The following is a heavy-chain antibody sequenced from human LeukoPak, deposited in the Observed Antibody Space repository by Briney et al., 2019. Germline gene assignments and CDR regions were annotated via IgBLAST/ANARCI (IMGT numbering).Heavy chain of an antibody. Sequence: GGSLRLSCAASGFTFSSYWMSWVLQAPGKGLEWVANIKQDGSEKYYVDSVKGRFTISRDNAKNSLYLQMNSLRAEDTAVYYCASGWFRELPENWSQGTLVTVSS. V-gene: IGHV3-7*01. CDR2: IKQDGSEK. CDR3: ASGWFRELPEN. CDR1: GFTFSSYW. D-gene: IGHD3-10*01. J-gene: IGHJ4*02.